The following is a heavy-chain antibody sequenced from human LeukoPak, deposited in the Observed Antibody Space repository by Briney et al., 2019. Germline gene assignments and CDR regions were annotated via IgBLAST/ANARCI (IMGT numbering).Heavy chain of an antibody. Sequence: GGSLRLSCAASGFTFSSYGMHWVRQAPGKGLEWVAFIRYDGSNKYYADSVKGRFTISRDNSKNTLYLQMNSLRAEDTAVYYCAKDWYYYGSGNYYMDVWGKGTTVTVSS. D-gene: IGHD3-10*01. CDR3: AKDWYYYGSGNYYMDV. J-gene: IGHJ6*03. CDR1: GFTFSSYG. CDR2: IRYDGSNK. V-gene: IGHV3-30*02.